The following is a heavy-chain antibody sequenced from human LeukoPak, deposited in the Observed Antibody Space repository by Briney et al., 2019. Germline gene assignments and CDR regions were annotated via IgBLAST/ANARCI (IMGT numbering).Heavy chain of an antibody. J-gene: IGHJ4*02. CDR2: IYYSGNT. Sequence: SGTLSLTCTVSGGSISSYYWSWIRQPPGKGLEWIGFIYYSGNTNYNPSLKSRVTISVDTSKNQFSLKLSSVTAADTAVYYCARDLYNWNSWGQGTLVTVSS. V-gene: IGHV4-59*01. CDR3: ARDLYNWNS. CDR1: GGSISSYY. D-gene: IGHD1-20*01.